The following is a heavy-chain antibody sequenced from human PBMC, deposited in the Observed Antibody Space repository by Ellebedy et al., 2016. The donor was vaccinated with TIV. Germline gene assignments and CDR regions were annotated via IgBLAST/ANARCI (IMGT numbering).Heavy chain of an antibody. Sequence: ASVKVSXKASSYTFTSYGISWVRQAPGQGLEWMGWISAYNGNTNYAQKLQGRVTMTTDTSTSTAYMELRSLRSDDTAVYYCARAPPSYYYDSSGLAFDPWGQGTLVTVSS. J-gene: IGHJ5*02. CDR3: ARAPPSYYYDSSGLAFDP. D-gene: IGHD3-22*01. CDR1: SYTFTSYG. V-gene: IGHV1-18*01. CDR2: ISAYNGNT.